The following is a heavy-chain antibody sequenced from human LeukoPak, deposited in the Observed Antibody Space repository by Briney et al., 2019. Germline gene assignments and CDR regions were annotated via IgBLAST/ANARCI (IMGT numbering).Heavy chain of an antibody. CDR1: GFTVSSNY. J-gene: IGHJ4*02. CDR3: ARDYWLGNRGLFYFNY. V-gene: IGHV3-53*01. Sequence: PGGSLRLSCAASGFTVSSNYMSWVRQAPGKGLEWVSVIYSGGSTYYADSVKGPFTISRDNAKSSLFLQMNSLSADDTAVYYCARDYWLGNRGLFYFNYWGQGTVVTVSS. D-gene: IGHD3-16*01. CDR2: IYSGGST.